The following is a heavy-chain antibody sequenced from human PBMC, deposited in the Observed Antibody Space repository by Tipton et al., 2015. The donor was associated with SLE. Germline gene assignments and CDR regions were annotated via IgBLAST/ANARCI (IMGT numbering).Heavy chain of an antibody. CDR1: GFTFSIYA. CDR2: ISYDGSNK. D-gene: IGHD5-12*01. J-gene: IGHJ6*03. Sequence: RSLRLSCAASGFTFSIYAMHWVRQAPGKGLEWVAVISYDGSNKYYADSVKGRFTISRDNSKNTLYLQMNSLRAENTAVYYCASDYEAYYYYMDVWGKGTTVTVSS. V-gene: IGHV3-30-3*01. CDR3: ASDYEAYYYYMDV.